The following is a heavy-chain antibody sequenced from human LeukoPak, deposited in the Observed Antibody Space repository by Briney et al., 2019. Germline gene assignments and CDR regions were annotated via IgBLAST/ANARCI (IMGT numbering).Heavy chain of an antibody. CDR1: GFTFNNHA. Sequence: NPGGSLRLSCAGSGFTFNNHAMSWVRQAPGKGLEWVSSISGSDTSTYYADSVRGRFTISRDNSKNTVYLQMNSLRVEDTAVYYCAARQPTWLVGDYWGQGTLVTVSS. CDR2: ISGSDTST. J-gene: IGHJ4*02. CDR3: AARQPTWLVGDY. V-gene: IGHV3-23*01. D-gene: IGHD6-19*01.